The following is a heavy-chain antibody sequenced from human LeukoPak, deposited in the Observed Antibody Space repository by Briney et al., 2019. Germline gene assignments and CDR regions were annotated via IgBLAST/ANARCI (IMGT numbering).Heavy chain of an antibody. J-gene: IGHJ4*02. CDR2: IWYDGSNK. CDR3: ARDPSSSWSDLVH. D-gene: IGHD6-13*01. V-gene: IGHV3-33*08. Sequence: VRCLRLSCAVSGFTFSSYGMHSVRQTPGKGLEWVAVIWYDGSNKYYADSVKGRFTISRDNSKNTLYLQMNSLRAEDTAVYYCARDPSSSWSDLVHWGQGTLVTVSS. CDR1: GFTFSSYG.